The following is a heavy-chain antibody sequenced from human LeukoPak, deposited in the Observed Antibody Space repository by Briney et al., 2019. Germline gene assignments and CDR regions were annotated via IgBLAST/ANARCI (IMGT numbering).Heavy chain of an antibody. D-gene: IGHD3-3*01. CDR3: ARGLVGFLGTPPRTLDY. CDR2: INHSGST. V-gene: IGHV4-34*01. CDR1: GGSFSGYY. Sequence: PPETLSLTCAVYGGSFSGYYWSWIRQPPGKGLEWIGEINHSGSTNYNPSLKSRVTTSVDTSKNQFSLKLSSVTAADTAVYYCARGLVGFLGTPPRTLDYWGQGTLVTVSS. J-gene: IGHJ4*02.